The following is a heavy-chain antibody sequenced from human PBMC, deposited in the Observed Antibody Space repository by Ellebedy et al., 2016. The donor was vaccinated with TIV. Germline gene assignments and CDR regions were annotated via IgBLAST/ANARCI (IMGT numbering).Heavy chain of an antibody. Sequence: GESLKISXAASGFTFSSYAMSWVRQAPGKGLEWVSAISGSGGSTYYADSVKGRFTISRDNSKNTLYLQMNSLRAEDTAVYYCAKLSYPSYSSDPEPFWGKGTTVTVSS. CDR1: GFTFSSYA. D-gene: IGHD6-19*01. V-gene: IGHV3-23*01. CDR2: ISGSGGST. J-gene: IGHJ6*04. CDR3: AKLSYPSYSSDPEPF.